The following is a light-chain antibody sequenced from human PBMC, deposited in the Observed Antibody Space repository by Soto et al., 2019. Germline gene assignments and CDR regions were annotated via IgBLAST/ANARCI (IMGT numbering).Light chain of an antibody. CDR1: QSVSSN. CDR2: DVS. V-gene: IGKV3D-15*01. CDR3: QQYNNWPLT. J-gene: IGKJ4*01. Sequence: TLSVSPGERATLSCWASQSVSSNLAWYQQKPGQAPRLLIYDVSTRATGIPTRFSGSGSGTEFTLTISSLQSEDFAAYYCQQYNNWPLTFGGGTKVDIK.